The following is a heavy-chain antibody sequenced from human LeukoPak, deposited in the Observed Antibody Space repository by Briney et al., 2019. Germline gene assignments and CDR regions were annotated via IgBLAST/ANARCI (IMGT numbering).Heavy chain of an antibody. CDR2: IYYSGST. J-gene: IGHJ3*02. CDR3: ARASKGDAFDI. V-gene: IGHV4-59*01. Sequence: TSETLSLTCTVSGGSISSYYWSWIRQPPGKGLEWIGYIYYSGSTNYNPSLKSRVTISVDTSKNQFSLKLSSVTAADTAVYYCARASKGDAFDIWGQGTMVTVSS. CDR1: GGSISSYY.